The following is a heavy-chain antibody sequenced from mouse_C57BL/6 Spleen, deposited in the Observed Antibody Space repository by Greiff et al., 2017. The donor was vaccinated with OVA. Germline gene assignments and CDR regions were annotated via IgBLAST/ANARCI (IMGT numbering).Heavy chain of an antibody. CDR2: IHPNSGST. D-gene: IGHD2-3*01. J-gene: IGHJ1*03. Sequence: QVQLQQPGAELVKPGASVKLSCKASGYTFTSYWMHWVKQRPGQGLEWIGMIHPNSGSTNYNEKFKSKATLTVDKSSSTAYMQPSSLTSEDSAVYYCARGYDTWYFDVWGTGTTVTVSS. CDR3: ARGYDTWYFDV. V-gene: IGHV1-64*01. CDR1: GYTFTSYW.